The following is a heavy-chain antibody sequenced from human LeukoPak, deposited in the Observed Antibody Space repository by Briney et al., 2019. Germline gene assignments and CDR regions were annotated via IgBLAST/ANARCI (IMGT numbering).Heavy chain of an antibody. V-gene: IGHV4-4*07. J-gene: IGHJ5*02. D-gene: IGHD6-19*01. CDR3: AREPTVAGPNWFDP. CDR2: IYTSGST. CDR1: GGSISSYY. Sequence: PSETLSLTCTVSGGSISSYYWSWIRQPAGKGLEWIGRIYTSGSTNYNPSLKSRVTISVDTSKNQFSLKLSSVTAADTAVYYCAREPTVAGPNWFDPWGQGTLVTVSS.